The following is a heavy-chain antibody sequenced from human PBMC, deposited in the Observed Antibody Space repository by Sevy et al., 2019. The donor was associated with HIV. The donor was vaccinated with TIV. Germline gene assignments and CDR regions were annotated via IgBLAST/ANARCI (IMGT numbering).Heavy chain of an antibody. CDR1: GFIFRYDW. CDR2: INGDGSST. Sequence: GGSLRLSCAASGFIFRYDWMHWVRQAPGKGLVCVSRINGDGSSTNYADSVKGRFTVSRDNAENILYLQMNSLRGEDTAVYYCATDMREGNAEYFHHWGQGTLVTVSS. CDR3: ATDMREGNAEYFHH. D-gene: IGHD3-16*01. V-gene: IGHV3-74*01. J-gene: IGHJ1*01.